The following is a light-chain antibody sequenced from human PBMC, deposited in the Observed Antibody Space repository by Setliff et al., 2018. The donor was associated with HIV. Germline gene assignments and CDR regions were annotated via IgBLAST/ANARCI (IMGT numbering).Light chain of an antibody. CDR3: CSYAGGSTDV. J-gene: IGLJ1*01. CDR1: SSDVGRYNL. Sequence: QSVLTQPASVSGSPGQSITISCTGTSSDVGRYNLVSWYQQHPGKAPKLMIYDVSKRPSGVSNRFSGSKSGNTASLTISGLQAEDESDYFCCSYAGGSTDVFGTGTKGTVL. V-gene: IGLV2-23*02. CDR2: DVS.